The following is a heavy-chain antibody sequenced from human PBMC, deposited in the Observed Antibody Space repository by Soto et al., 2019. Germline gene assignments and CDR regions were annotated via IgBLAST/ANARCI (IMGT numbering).Heavy chain of an antibody. V-gene: IGHV1-46*01. Sequence: ASVKVSCKASGYTFTSYYMHWVRQAPGQGLEWMGIINPSGGSTSYAQKFQGRVTMTRDTSTSTVYMELSSLRSEDTAVYYCARPLILDYSGNSRGFDYWGQGTLVTVSS. CDR3: ARPLILDYSGNSRGFDY. CDR1: GYTFTSYY. J-gene: IGHJ4*02. D-gene: IGHD4-4*01. CDR2: INPSGGST.